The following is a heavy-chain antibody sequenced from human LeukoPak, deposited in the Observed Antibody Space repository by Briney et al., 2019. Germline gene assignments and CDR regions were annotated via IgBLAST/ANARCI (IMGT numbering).Heavy chain of an antibody. J-gene: IGHJ3*02. CDR3: AKHRSGPNDAFDI. V-gene: IGHV3-74*01. D-gene: IGHD3-22*01. CDR2: INSDGSST. Sequence: PGGSLRLSCAASGFTFSSYWMHWVRQAPGKGLVRVSRINSDGSSTSYADSVKGRFSISRDNSKNTLYLQMNSLRAEDTAVYYCAKHRSGPNDAFDIWGQGTMVAVSS. CDR1: GFTFSSYW.